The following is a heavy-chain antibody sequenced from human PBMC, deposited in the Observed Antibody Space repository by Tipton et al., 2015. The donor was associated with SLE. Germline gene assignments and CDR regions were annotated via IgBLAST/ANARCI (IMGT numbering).Heavy chain of an antibody. D-gene: IGHD3-3*01. Sequence: TLSLTCTVSGGSISSHYWSWIRQPPGKVLGWIGYIYYSGSTNYNPSLKSRVTISVDTSKNQFSLKLSSVTAADTAVYYCARDRVTIFGVVDAFDIWGQGTMVTVSS. J-gene: IGHJ3*02. V-gene: IGHV4-59*11. CDR1: GGSISSHY. CDR2: IYYSGST. CDR3: ARDRVTIFGVVDAFDI.